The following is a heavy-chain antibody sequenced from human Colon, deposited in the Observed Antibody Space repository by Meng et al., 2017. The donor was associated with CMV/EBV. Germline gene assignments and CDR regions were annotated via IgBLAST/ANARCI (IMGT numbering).Heavy chain of an antibody. V-gene: IGHV4-4*07. J-gene: IGHJ4*02. CDR2: ISTNRNT. CDR1: GGSISTYY. CDR3: VRGGYSGTQTGGVQEY. D-gene: IGHD5-12*01. Sequence: GLLQEPGPGLVKPSETLSLTCTVSGGSISTYYWSWIRQPAGEGLEWLGRISTNRNTDYNPSLNSRATIWLDTSNNQFSLKLTSVTAADTAVYYCVRGGYSGTQTGGVQEYWGQGTLVTVSS.